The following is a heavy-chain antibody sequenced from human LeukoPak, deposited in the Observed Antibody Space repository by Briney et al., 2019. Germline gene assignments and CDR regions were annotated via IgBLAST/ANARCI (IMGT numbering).Heavy chain of an antibody. CDR1: GGSISSSNW. CDR2: IYHSGST. D-gene: IGHD6-13*01. Sequence: PSETLSLTCAVSGGSISSSNWWSWVRQPPGKGLEWIGEIYHSGSTNYNPSLKSRVTISVDKSKNQFSLKLSSVTAADTAVYYCARGLTSYSSSWYHGNSYYYYYMDVWGKGTTVTVSS. J-gene: IGHJ6*03. V-gene: IGHV4-4*02. CDR3: ARGLTSYSSSWYHGNSYYYYYMDV.